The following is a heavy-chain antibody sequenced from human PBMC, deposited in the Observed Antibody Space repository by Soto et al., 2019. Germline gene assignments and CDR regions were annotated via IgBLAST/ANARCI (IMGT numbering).Heavy chain of an antibody. CDR3: ARGEGSGSTSWIWFDP. D-gene: IGHD3-10*01. Sequence: QVQLVQSGAEVKKPGSSVKVSCKASGGTFSSYAISWVRQAPGQGLEWMGGIIPIFGTANYAQKFQGRVTITADKSTSTAYMELSSLRYEDTAVYYCARGEGSGSTSWIWFDPWGQGTLVTVSS. CDR2: IIPIFGTA. CDR1: GGTFSSYA. J-gene: IGHJ5*02. V-gene: IGHV1-69*06.